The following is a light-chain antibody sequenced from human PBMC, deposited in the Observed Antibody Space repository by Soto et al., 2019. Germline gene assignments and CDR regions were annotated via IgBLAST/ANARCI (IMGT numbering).Light chain of an antibody. CDR3: QQRSNWPLT. CDR1: QSVSSY. J-gene: IGKJ4*01. V-gene: IGKV3-11*01. Sequence: EVVLTQSPVTLSLSPGERATLSCRASQSVSSYLAWYQQKPGQAPRLLIYDSSDRATGIPARFSGSGSGTDFTLTITSLEHEDFGVYYCQQRSNWPLTFGGGTKV. CDR2: DSS.